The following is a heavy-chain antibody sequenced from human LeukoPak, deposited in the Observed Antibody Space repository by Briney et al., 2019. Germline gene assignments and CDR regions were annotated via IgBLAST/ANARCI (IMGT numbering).Heavy chain of an antibody. Sequence: GGSLRLSCAASGFTFSMYAMDWVRHAPGKGLEWVSCVSGSGGSTYYADSVKGRFTISRDNSKNTVYLQMNTLRAEDTAVYHCAKSMGGWYAFDIWGQGTMVTVSS. D-gene: IGHD2-15*01. J-gene: IGHJ3*02. V-gene: IGHV3-23*01. CDR2: VSGSGGST. CDR1: GFTFSMYA. CDR3: AKSMGGWYAFDI.